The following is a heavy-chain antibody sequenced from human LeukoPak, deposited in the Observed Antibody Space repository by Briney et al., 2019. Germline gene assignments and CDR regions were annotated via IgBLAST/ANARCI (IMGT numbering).Heavy chain of an antibody. CDR2: INPNSGGT. CDR1: GYTFTGYY. J-gene: IGHJ4*02. V-gene: IGHV1-2*02. Sequence: ASVKVSCKASGYTFTGYYMHWVRQAPGQGLEWMGWINPNSGGTNYAQKFQGRVTMTRDTSISTAYMELSRLRSDDTAVYYCARVRMVRGVGFPLGYWGQGTLVTVSS. D-gene: IGHD3-10*01. CDR3: ARVRMVRGVGFPLGY.